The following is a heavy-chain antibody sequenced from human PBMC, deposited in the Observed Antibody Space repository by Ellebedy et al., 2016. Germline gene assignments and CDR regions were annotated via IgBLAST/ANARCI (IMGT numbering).Heavy chain of an antibody. V-gene: IGHV3-7*01. CDR1: GFTFSNYA. CDR2: IRQDGSEI. D-gene: IGHD2-15*01. J-gene: IGHJ4*02. CDR3: ATREGHCDGGSCFPPPY. Sequence: GESLKISXAASGFTFSNYALTWVRQAPGKGLEWVANIRQDGSEIYYVDSVKGRFTVSRDNARNSLYLQMNSLRAEDTAVYYCATREGHCDGGSCFPPPYWGQGVLVTVSS.